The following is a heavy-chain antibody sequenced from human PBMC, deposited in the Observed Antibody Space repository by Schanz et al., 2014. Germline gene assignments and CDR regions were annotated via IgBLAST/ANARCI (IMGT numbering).Heavy chain of an antibody. Sequence: EVYLVESGGDLVQPGKSLRLSCAASGFTFDDFGMHWVRQAPGKALEWVSGISWNSVSIGYADSVKGRFTISRDNAKNSLYLQINSLRVDDTAFYFCAKVRGDQRGAFDSWGQGTLVTVSS. CDR2: ISWNSVSI. CDR1: GFTFDDFG. D-gene: IGHD4-17*01. J-gene: IGHJ4*02. CDR3: AKVRGDQRGAFDS. V-gene: IGHV3-9*01.